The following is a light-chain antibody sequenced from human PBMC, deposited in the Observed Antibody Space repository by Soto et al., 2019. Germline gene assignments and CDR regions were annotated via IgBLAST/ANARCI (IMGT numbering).Light chain of an antibody. CDR2: DVS. CDR1: SSDVGGYNY. J-gene: IGLJ1*01. Sequence: QSALTQPASVSGSPGQSITISCTGTSSDVGGYNYVSWYQQHPGKAPKLMIYDVSNRPSGVSNRFSGSKSGNTASLTISGLQAEDEADYYGSSYTSSSTGVFGTGTKVTVL. CDR3: SSYTSSSTGV. V-gene: IGLV2-14*01.